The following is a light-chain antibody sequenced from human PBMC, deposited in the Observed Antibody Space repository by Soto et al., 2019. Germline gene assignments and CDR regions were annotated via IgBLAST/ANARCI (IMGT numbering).Light chain of an antibody. J-gene: IGKJ1*01. CDR3: QQYYIYAT. Sequence: DIQMTQSPSTLSASVGDRVTITCRASQTISNYLTWYQQRPGKAPKLLIYRSSILQNGVPSRFGGSGSGTEFTLPISSLQPDDFATYYCQQYYIYATFGQGTRVEI. V-gene: IGKV1-5*03. CDR1: QTISNY. CDR2: RSS.